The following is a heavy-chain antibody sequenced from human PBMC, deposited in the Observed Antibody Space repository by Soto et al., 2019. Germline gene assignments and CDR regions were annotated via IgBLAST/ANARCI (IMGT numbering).Heavy chain of an antibody. CDR1: GGSLGDYI. D-gene: IGHD1-26*01. Sequence: PSETLSLTSDVYGGSLGDYIWTWIRQTPGKGLQWIGQINHSGSANYNPSLKSRVTISVHTSSSQFSLELSSVTAADTAVYYCARGLISGSHYSGGWYYFDSWGQGTQVTVSS. V-gene: IGHV4-34*01. CDR3: ARGLISGSHYSGGWYYFDS. J-gene: IGHJ4*02. CDR2: INHSGSA.